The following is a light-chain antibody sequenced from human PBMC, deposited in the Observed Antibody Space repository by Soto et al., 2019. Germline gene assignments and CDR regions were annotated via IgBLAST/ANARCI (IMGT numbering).Light chain of an antibody. J-gene: IGKJ1*01. CDR2: RAS. V-gene: IGKV1-5*03. CDR1: QSINNW. Sequence: DIQITQSPSTLSASVGDRVTITCRASQSINNWLAWYQQKPGKAPKLLIYRASSLENGVPSRFSGRRSGTEFIFTITSLQPDDFATYYCQQYSSASTFGQGTKVEI. CDR3: QQYSSAST.